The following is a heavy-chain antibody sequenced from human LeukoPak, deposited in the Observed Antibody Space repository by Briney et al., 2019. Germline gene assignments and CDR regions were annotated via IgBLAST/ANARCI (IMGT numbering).Heavy chain of an antibody. CDR1: GFTFSSYA. D-gene: IGHD5-18*01. J-gene: IGHJ4*02. CDR2: ISNDGSNK. Sequence: PGGSLRLSCAASGFTFSSYAMHWVRQAPAKGLEWVAVISNDGSNKYYVDSVKGRFTISRDNSKNTLYLQMNSLRAEDTAVYYCARDTIGYSYGSDYWGQGTLVTVSS. CDR3: ARDTIGYSYGSDY. V-gene: IGHV3-30-3*01.